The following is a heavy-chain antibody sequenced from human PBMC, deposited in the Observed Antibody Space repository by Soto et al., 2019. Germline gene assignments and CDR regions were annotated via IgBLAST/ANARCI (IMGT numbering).Heavy chain of an antibody. Sequence: QVQLVQSGAEVKKLGSSVKVSCKASGGTFSSYAISWVRQAPGQGLEWMGGIIPIFGTANYAQKFQGRVTITADESTSTAYMELSSLRSEDTAVYYCAREANYYDSSGYYFDYWGQGTLVTVSS. CDR3: AREANYYDSSGYYFDY. D-gene: IGHD3-22*01. V-gene: IGHV1-69*01. CDR2: IIPIFGTA. J-gene: IGHJ4*02. CDR1: GGTFSSYA.